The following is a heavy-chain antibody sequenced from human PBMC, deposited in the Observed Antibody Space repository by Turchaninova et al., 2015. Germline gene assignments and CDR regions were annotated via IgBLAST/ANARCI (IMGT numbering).Heavy chain of an antibody. D-gene: IGHD6-19*01. Sequence: QVQLVQSGAEVKKPGASVKVSCKASGYTFTSYGISWVRQAPGQGLEWMGGFNAYNGNTNYAQKLQGRGTMTTDTSTSTADRERRGMRSDDTAVYYCARDQEGSGWYPFDPWGQGTLVTVSS. CDR2: FNAYNGNT. CDR3: ARDQEGSGWYPFDP. CDR1: GYTFTSYG. V-gene: IGHV1-18*01. J-gene: IGHJ5*02.